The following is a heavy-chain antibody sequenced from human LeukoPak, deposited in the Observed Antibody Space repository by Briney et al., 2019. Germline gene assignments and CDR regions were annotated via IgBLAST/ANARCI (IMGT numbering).Heavy chain of an antibody. CDR3: ARDLSGVTGYTYGRGIDY. J-gene: IGHJ4*02. Sequence: GGSLRLSCAASGFTFSSHWMSWVRQAPGKGLGWVANIKKDGSEKYYVDSVKGRFTISRDNAKTSLYLLMNSLRAEDTAVYYCARDLSGVTGYTYGRGIDYWGQGTLVTVSS. D-gene: IGHD5-18*01. CDR1: GFTFSSHW. CDR2: IKKDGSEK. V-gene: IGHV3-7*01.